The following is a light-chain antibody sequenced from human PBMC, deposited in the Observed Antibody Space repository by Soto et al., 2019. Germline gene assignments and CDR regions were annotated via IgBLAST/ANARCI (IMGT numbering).Light chain of an antibody. CDR3: QQYGNSPPSVT. CDR1: QSLSDNIY. J-gene: IGKJ3*01. V-gene: IGKV3-20*01. Sequence: EIVLTQSPGTLSLSPGERATLSCRASQSLSDNIYLAWYQQKPGQAPRLLIYGASSRATGIPNRFSGSGSGTDFTLTISRLEPEDFAVYYCQQYGNSPPSVTFGPGTKVDIK. CDR2: GAS.